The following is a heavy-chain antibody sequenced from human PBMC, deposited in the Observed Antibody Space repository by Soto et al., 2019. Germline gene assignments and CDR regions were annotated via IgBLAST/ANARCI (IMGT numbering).Heavy chain of an antibody. CDR1: GGSISSYY. D-gene: IGHD2-15*01. CDR3: ARLGGGYCSGGSGYRDAFDI. CDR2: IYYSGST. V-gene: IGHV4-59*08. Sequence: SETLSLTCTVSGGSISSYYWSWIRQPPGKGLEWIGYIYYSGSTNYNPSLKSRVTISVDTSKNQFSLKLSSVTAADTAVYYCARLGGGYCSGGSGYRDAFDIWGQGKMVTVSS. J-gene: IGHJ3*02.